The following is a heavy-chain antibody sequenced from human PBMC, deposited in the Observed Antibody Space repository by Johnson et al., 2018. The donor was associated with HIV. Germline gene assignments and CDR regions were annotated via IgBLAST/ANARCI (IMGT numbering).Heavy chain of an antibody. D-gene: IGHD5-18*01. CDR2: IKQDGSEK. Sequence: EVQLVESGGGLVQPGGSLRLSCAASGLTFSSYWMSWVRQAPGKGLEWVANIKQDGSEKYYVDSVKGRFTISRDNSKNTLYLQMNSLRAEDTAVYYCARVGGGIQLWSDAFDLWGQGTMVIVSS. CDR3: ARVGGGIQLWSDAFDL. V-gene: IGHV3-7*05. J-gene: IGHJ3*01. CDR1: GLTFSSYW.